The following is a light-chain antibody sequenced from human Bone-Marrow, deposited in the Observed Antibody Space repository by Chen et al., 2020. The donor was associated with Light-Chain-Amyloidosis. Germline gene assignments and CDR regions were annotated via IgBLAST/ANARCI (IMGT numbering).Light chain of an antibody. CDR1: DLPTKY. CDR2: RDT. CDR3: QSADSSGTYEVI. Sequence: SYELTQPPSVSVSPVQTARITCSGDDLPTKYAYWYQQKQGQAPVLVIHRDTERPSGISERFSGSSSGTTATLTISGVQAEDEADYHCQSADSSGTYEVIFGGGTKLTVL. J-gene: IGLJ2*01. V-gene: IGLV3-25*03.